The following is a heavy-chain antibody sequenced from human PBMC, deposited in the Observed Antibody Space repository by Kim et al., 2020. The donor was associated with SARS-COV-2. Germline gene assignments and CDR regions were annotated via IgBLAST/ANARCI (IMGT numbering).Heavy chain of an antibody. CDR3: AVTMVRGVEGMDV. J-gene: IGHJ6*02. V-gene: IGHV3-23*01. D-gene: IGHD3-10*01. Sequence: SADSVKGRFTISSNNSKKTLYLQMNSLVAEDTAVYYCAVTMVRGVEGMDVWGQGTTVTVSS.